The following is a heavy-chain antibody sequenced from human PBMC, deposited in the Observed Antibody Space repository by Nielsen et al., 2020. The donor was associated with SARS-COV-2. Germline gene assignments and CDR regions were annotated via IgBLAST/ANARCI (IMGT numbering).Heavy chain of an antibody. V-gene: IGHV4-4*02. CDR3: ARRIVSIRRVGADNWFDP. Sequence: SETLSLTCAVSGDSISSSNWWSWVRQPPGKGLEWIGEINHSGNTNYNPSLKSRVTISVDKSKNQFSLRLSSVTAADTAVYYCARRIVSIRRVGADNWFDPWGQGTLVTVSS. D-gene: IGHD5/OR15-5a*01. CDR1: GDSISSSNW. J-gene: IGHJ5*02. CDR2: INHSGNT.